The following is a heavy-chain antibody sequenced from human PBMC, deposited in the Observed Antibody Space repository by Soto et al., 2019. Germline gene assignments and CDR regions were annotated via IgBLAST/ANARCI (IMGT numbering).Heavy chain of an antibody. CDR1: GGSITSGDYY. Sequence: QVQLQESGPGLVKPSQTLSLTCTVSGGSITSGDYYWTWVRQPPGKGLEWIGYIYYSGITHYSPSLKSRFTLSLDSSKNQCSLKLSSVTAADTAVYFCARGGSDGYCGLDAIGSFGSWGQGPLVTASS. V-gene: IGHV4-30-4*01. CDR2: IYYSGIT. CDR3: ARGGSDGYCGLDAIGSFGS. D-gene: IGHD3-10*01. J-gene: IGHJ4*02.